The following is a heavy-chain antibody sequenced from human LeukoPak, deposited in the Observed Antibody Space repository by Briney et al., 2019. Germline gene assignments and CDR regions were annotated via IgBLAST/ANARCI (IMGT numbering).Heavy chain of an antibody. D-gene: IGHD5-24*01. CDR1: GFTFSSYS. Sequence: PGGSLRLSCAASGFTFSSYSMNCVRQAPGKGLEWVANIKQDGSEKYYVDSVKGRFTISRDNAKNSLYLQMNSLRAEDTAVYYCARDRWLHYFDYWGQGTLVTVSS. CDR3: ARDRWLHYFDY. CDR2: IKQDGSEK. J-gene: IGHJ4*02. V-gene: IGHV3-7*01.